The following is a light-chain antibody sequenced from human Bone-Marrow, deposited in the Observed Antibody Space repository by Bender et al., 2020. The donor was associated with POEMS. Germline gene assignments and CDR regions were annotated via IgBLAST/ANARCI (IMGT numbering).Light chain of an antibody. Sequence: SYELTQPPSVSVSPGQTANITCSGDKLGDKYACWYQQKSGQSPVLLIYQDANRPSGVPDRFSGSKSGTSASLAITGLQAEDEGDYYCQSYDNSLGGWVFGGGTKLTVL. CDR1: KLGDKY. CDR2: QDA. CDR3: QSYDNSLGGWV. V-gene: IGLV3-1*01. J-gene: IGLJ3*02.